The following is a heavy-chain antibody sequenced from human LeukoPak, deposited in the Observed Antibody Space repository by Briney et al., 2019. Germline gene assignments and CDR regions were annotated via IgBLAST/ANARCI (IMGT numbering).Heavy chain of an antibody. CDR3: ARPTSKLGSFDY. V-gene: IGHV4-39*01. D-gene: IGHD2/OR15-2a*01. J-gene: IGHJ4*02. CDR1: GGSISSSNYY. CDR2: IYYSGST. Sequence: SETLSLTCTVSGGSISSSNYYWGWIRQPPGKGLEWIGTIYYSGSTYYNPSLKSRITISVDTSKNQFSLKMRSVTAADTAVYYCARPTSKLGSFDYWGQGTLVTISS.